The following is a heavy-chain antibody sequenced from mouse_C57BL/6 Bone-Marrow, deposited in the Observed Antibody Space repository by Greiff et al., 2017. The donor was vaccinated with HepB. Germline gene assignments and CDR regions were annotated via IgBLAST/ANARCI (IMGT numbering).Heavy chain of an antibody. D-gene: IGHD1-1*01. CDR3: ARGGTTVPWFAY. Sequence: VKLMESGAELVKPGASVKMSCKASGYTFTTYPIEWMKQNHGKSLEWIGNFHPYNDDTKYNEKFKGKATLTVEKSSSTVYLELSRLTSDDSAVYYCARGGTTVPWFAYWGQGTLVTVSA. CDR2: FHPYNDDT. J-gene: IGHJ3*01. CDR1: GYTFTTYP. V-gene: IGHV1-47*01.